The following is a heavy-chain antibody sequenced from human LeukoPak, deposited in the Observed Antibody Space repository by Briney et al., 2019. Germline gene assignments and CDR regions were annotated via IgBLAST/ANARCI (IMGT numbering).Heavy chain of an antibody. CDR2: IWYDGSNK. CDR1: GFAFSSYG. CDR3: ARDFIYDFWSGYYYYYYMDV. Sequence: PGRSLRLSCAASGFAFSSYGMHWVRQAPGKGLEWVAVIWYDGSNKYYADSVKGRFTISRDNSKNTLYLQMNSLRAEDTAVYYCARDFIYDFWSGYYYYYYMDVWGKGTTVTVSS. D-gene: IGHD3-3*01. J-gene: IGHJ6*03. V-gene: IGHV3-33*01.